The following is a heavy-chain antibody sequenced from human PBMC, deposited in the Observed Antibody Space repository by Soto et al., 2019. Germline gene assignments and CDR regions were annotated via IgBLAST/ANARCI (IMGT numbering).Heavy chain of an antibody. D-gene: IGHD6-19*01. V-gene: IGHV3-33*01. CDR2: IWYDGSNK. Sequence: GGSLRLSCAASGFTFSSYGMHWVRQAPGKGLEWVAVIWYDGSNKYYADSVKGRFTISRDNSKNTLYLQMNSLRAEDTAVYYCARENTSRSSGWPPDAFDIWGQGTMVTVSS. J-gene: IGHJ3*02. CDR1: GFTFSSYG. CDR3: ARENTSRSSGWPPDAFDI.